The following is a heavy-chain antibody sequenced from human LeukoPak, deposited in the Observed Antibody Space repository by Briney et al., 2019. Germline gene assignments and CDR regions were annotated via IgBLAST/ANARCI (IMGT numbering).Heavy chain of an antibody. V-gene: IGHV4-31*03. Sequence: SSETLSLTCTVSGGSIISGAYYWGWIRQHPGKGPQWIGNIDYSGSTYYNPSLKSRVTILMDTSRNQFSLKLTSLTAADTAVYYCARVPYGDYVDYWRQGNLVTVSS. D-gene: IGHD4-17*01. CDR2: IDYSGST. J-gene: IGHJ4*02. CDR3: ARVPYGDYVDY. CDR1: GGSIISGAYY.